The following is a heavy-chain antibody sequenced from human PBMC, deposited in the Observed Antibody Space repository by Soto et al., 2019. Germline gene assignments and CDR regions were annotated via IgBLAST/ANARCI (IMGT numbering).Heavy chain of an antibody. J-gene: IGHJ5*02. CDR3: TKDPYYDFWSGSWFDP. CDR2: ISGSAEKT. Sequence: GGSLRLSCAASGFTSSSHAMSWVRQPPGKGLEWVSAISGSAEKTYYADSVKGRFTISRDNSKNTLHLQMSSLRAEDTAVYYCTKDPYYDFWSGSWFDPWGQGTLVTVS. CDR1: GFTSSSHA. D-gene: IGHD3-3*01. V-gene: IGHV3-23*01.